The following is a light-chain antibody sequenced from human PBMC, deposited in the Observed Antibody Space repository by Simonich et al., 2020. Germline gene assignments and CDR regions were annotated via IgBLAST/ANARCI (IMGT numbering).Light chain of an antibody. CDR3: QQYYSTRT. V-gene: IGKV4-1*01. Sequence: DIVMTQSPDSLAVSLGERATINCKSSQSVLYSSNIKNYLAWYPQKPGQPPKLLIYWASTRESGVPDRFSGSGSGTDFTLTISSLQAEDVAVYYCQQYYSTRTFGQGTKVEIK. CDR2: WAS. CDR1: QSVLYSSNIKNY. J-gene: IGKJ1*01.